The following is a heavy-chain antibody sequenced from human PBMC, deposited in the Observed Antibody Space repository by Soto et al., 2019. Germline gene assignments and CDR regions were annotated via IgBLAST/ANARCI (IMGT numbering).Heavy chain of an antibody. CDR1: GFTFSSYA. D-gene: IGHD4-4*01. V-gene: IGHV3-30-3*01. CDR2: ISYDGSNK. J-gene: IGHJ6*02. CDR3: ARSLTTRYYYGMDV. Sequence: QVQLVESGGGVVQPGRSLRLSCAASGFTFSSYAMHWVRQAPGKGLEWVAVISYDGSNKYYADSVKGRFTISRDNSKNTLYLQRNSLRAEDTAVYYCARSLTTRYYYGMDVWGQGTTVTVSS.